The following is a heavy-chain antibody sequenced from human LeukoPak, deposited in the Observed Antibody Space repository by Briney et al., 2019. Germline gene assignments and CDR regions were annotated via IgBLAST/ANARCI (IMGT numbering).Heavy chain of an antibody. CDR1: GFTFSSYG. J-gene: IGHJ5*02. CDR2: ISYDGSNK. V-gene: IGHV3-30*18. D-gene: IGHD3-10*01. Sequence: QPGGSLRLSCAASGFTFSSYGMHWVRQAPGKGLEWVAVISYDGSNKYYADSVKGRFTISRDNSKNTLYLQMNSLRVEDTAVYYCAKGSFSGSHYNWFDPWGQGTLVTVSS. CDR3: AKGSFSGSHYNWFDP.